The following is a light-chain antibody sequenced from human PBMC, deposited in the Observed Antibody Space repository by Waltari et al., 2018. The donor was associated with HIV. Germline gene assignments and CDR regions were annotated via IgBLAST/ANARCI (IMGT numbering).Light chain of an antibody. CDR1: ALAKQY. V-gene: IGLV3-25*03. CDR2: KDT. J-gene: IGLJ1*01. CDR3: QSADTSGTRV. Sequence: SFELTQPPSVSVSPGQTATITCSGDALAKQYTYWYQQKPGQAPVVVIYKDTERPSGIPERFSGSSSGTTVTLTISGVQAEDEADYYCQSADTSGTRVFGSGTKVTVL.